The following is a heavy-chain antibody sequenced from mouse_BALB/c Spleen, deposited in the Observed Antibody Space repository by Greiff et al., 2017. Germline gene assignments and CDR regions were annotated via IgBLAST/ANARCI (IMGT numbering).Heavy chain of an antibody. CDR1: GFTFSSFG. CDR3: ARSHLAMDY. CDR2: ISSGSSTI. V-gene: IGHV5-17*02. J-gene: IGHJ4*01. Sequence: DVQLVESGGGLVQPGGSRKLSCAASGFTFSSFGMHWVRQAPEKGLEWVAYISSGSSTIYYADTVKGRFTISRDNPKNTLFLQMTSLRSEDTAMYYCARSHLAMDYWGQGTSVTVSS.